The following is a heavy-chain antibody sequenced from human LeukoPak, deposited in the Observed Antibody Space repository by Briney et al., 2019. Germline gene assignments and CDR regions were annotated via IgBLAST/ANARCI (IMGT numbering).Heavy chain of an antibody. CDR2: INHSGST. J-gene: IGHJ3*02. Sequence: SETLSLTCAVYGGSFSGYYWSWIRQPPGKGLEWIGEINHSGSTNYNPSLKSRVTISVDTSKNQFSLKLSSVTAADTAVYYCARGLEDCSSTSCYGGAFDIWGQGIMVTVSS. D-gene: IGHD2-2*01. V-gene: IGHV4-34*01. CDR1: GGSFSGYY. CDR3: ARGLEDCSSTSCYGGAFDI.